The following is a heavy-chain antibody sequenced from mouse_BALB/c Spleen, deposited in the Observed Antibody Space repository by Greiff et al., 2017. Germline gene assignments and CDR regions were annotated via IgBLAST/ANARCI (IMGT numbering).Heavy chain of an antibody. V-gene: IGHV3-2*02. Sequence: EVKLQESGPGLVKPSQSLSLTCTVTGYSITSDYAWNWIRQFPGNKLEWMGYISYSGSTSYNPSLKSRISITRDTSKNQFFLQLNSVTTEDTATYYSARFGYDHYFDYWGQGTTLTVSS. CDR1: GYSITSDYA. J-gene: IGHJ2*01. CDR3: ARFGYDHYFDY. CDR2: ISYSGST. D-gene: IGHD2-2*01.